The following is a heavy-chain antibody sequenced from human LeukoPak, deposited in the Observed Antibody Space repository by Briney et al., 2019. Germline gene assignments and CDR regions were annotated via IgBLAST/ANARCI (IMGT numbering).Heavy chain of an antibody. Sequence: GASVKVSCKASGYTFTSYYMHWVRQAPGQGLEWMGIINPSGGSTSYAQRFQGRVTMTRDTSTSTVYMELSSLRSEDTAVYYCARGQGYSSSWFNPFDYWGQGTLVTVSS. CDR3: ARGQGYSSSWFNPFDY. CDR2: INPSGGST. V-gene: IGHV1-46*01. CDR1: GYTFTSYY. D-gene: IGHD6-13*01. J-gene: IGHJ4*02.